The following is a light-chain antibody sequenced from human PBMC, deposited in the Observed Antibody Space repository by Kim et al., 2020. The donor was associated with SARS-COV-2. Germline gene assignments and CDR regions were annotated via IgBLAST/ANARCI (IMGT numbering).Light chain of an antibody. CDR2: DND. J-gene: IGLJ1*01. V-gene: IGLV1-51*01. CDR1: VSNMGNS. Sequence: PGQRVTISCSGTVSNMGNSVSWCQQFPGTAPKLVIYDNDKRPSGISDRFSGSKSGTSATLDITGLQTGDEADYYCGVWDSGLKAFVFGTGTQLTVL. CDR3: GVWDSGLKAFV.